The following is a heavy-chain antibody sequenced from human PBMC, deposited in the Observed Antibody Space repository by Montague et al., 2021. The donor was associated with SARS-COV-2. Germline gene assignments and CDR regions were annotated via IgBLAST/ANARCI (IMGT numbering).Heavy chain of an antibody. CDR1: DGSISSPNW. D-gene: IGHD3-16*01. V-gene: IGHV4-4*02. J-gene: IGHJ6*02. CDR2: IYYAGNT. Sequence: SETLSLTCAVSDGSISSPNWWNWVRQPPGKGLEWIGEIYYAGNTNYNPSLKSRVTIFIDKSKNHSFLQLSSVTAADTAVYYCARGGTYHYGMDVWGQGTTVAVSS. CDR3: ARGGTYHYGMDV.